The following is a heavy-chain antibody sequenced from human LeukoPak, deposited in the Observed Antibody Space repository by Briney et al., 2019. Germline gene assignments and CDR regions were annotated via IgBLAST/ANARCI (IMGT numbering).Heavy chain of an antibody. Sequence: GGSLRLTCAASGFTFSSYDMHWVRQAPGKGLEWVAVISYDGSNKYYADSVKGRFTISRDNSKNTLYLQMNSLRAEDTAVYYCARDFGPLDYWGQGTLVTVSS. CDR3: ARDFGPLDY. V-gene: IGHV3-30*04. CDR1: GFTFSSYD. D-gene: IGHD3/OR15-3a*01. CDR2: ISYDGSNK. J-gene: IGHJ4*02.